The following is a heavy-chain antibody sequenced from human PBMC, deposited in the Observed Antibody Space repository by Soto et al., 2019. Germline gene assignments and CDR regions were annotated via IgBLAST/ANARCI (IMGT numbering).Heavy chain of an antibody. CDR1: GYSFRTHG. CDR2: ISTYDDKT. V-gene: IGHV1-18*01. D-gene: IGHD2-15*01. Sequence: QVQLVQSGAEVKTPGASVKVSCRASGYSFRTHGISWVRQAPGQGLEWMGWISTYDDKTNFPQKFQGRITMTTDTSTRTAYMELRSLRSDDTAGYFCARDLRYCNSSRCFSNWFDPWGQGTPVTVSS. J-gene: IGHJ5*02. CDR3: ARDLRYCNSSRCFSNWFDP.